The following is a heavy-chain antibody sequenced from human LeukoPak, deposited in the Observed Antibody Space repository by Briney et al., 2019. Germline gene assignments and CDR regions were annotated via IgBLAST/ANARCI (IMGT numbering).Heavy chain of an antibody. CDR1: GFTFDDYA. D-gene: IGHD6-19*01. V-gene: IGHV3-9*01. Sequence: GGSLRLSCAASGFTFDDYAMHWVRQAPGKGLEWASGISWNSGSIGYADSVKGRFTISRDNAKNSLYLQMNSLRAEDTASYYCAKDREAVAGTGDFDYWGQGTLVTVSS. CDR2: ISWNSGSI. CDR3: AKDREAVAGTGDFDY. J-gene: IGHJ4*02.